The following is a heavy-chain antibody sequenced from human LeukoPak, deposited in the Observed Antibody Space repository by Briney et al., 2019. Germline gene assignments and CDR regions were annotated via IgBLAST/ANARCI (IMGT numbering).Heavy chain of an antibody. Sequence: SETLSLTCNVSGVSVTSYYWSWLRQPPGRGLEWIGYVYYTGRTNYNPSLKSRLTMSVDTSKNQFSLKLSSVTAADTAVYYCARLLGSGTYLTRYFDLWGRGTPVTVSS. CDR3: ARLLGSGTYLTRYFDL. V-gene: IGHV4-59*08. D-gene: IGHD3-10*01. CDR2: VYYTGRT. J-gene: IGHJ2*01. CDR1: GVSVTSYY.